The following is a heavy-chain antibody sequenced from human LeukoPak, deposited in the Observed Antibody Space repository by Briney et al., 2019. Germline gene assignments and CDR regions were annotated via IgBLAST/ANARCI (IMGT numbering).Heavy chain of an antibody. CDR2: ISGSGGST. D-gene: IGHD3-22*01. V-gene: IGHV3-23*01. CDR3: AKPANYYYDSSGYYLLYFDY. J-gene: IGHJ4*02. Sequence: GGSLRLSCAAPGFTFSSSAMNWVRQAPGKGLEWVSVISGSGGSTYYADSVKGRFTISRDNSKNTLYLQMNSLRAEDTAVYYRAKPANYYYDSSGYYLLYFDYWGQGTLVTVSS. CDR1: GFTFSSSA.